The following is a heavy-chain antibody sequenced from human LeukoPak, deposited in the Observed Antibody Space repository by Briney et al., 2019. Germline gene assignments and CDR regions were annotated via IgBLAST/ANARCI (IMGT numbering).Heavy chain of an antibody. D-gene: IGHD3-22*01. V-gene: IGHV3-30*02. Sequence: GGSLRLSCAASGFTFSSYGMHWVRQAPGEGLEWLAFIRYDGSNKYYADSVKGRFTIPRDNSKNTLYLQMNSLRAEDTAVYYCAKDSYYYDSSGYHYWGQGTLVTVSS. J-gene: IGHJ4*02. CDR2: IRYDGSNK. CDR3: AKDSYYYDSSGYHY. CDR1: GFTFSSYG.